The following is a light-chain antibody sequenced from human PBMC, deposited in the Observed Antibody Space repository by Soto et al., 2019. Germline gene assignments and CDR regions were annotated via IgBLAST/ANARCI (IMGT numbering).Light chain of an antibody. CDR2: DAS. V-gene: IGKV3-11*01. J-gene: IGKJ5*01. CDR3: QQRSNWPPVIT. Sequence: EIVLTQSPATLSLCPGERATLSCRASQSFSSYLAWYQQKPGQAPRLLIYDASKRATGIPARFSGRGSGTDFTLTISSLEPEDFALYYCQQRSNWPPVITFGQGTRLEI. CDR1: QSFSSY.